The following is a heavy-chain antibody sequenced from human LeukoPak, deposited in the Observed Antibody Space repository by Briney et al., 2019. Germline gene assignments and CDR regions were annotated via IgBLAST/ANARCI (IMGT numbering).Heavy chain of an antibody. Sequence: ASVKVSCKASGCTFTGYYMHWVRQAPGQGLEWMGWINPNSGGTNYAQKFQGRVTMTRDTSISTAYMELSRLRSDDTAVYYCARESPSLGYCSGGSCYRYFDYWGQGTLITVSS. CDR1: GCTFTGYY. CDR3: ARESPSLGYCSGGSCYRYFDY. V-gene: IGHV1-2*02. D-gene: IGHD2-15*01. CDR2: INPNSGGT. J-gene: IGHJ4*02.